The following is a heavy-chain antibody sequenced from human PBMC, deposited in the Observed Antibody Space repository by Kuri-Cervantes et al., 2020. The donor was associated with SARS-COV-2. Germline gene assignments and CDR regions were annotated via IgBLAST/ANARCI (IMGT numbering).Heavy chain of an antibody. CDR1: GLTFSRYS. D-gene: IGHD3-9*01. CDR3: ARDSFGLRYFDWLSYFDY. CDR2: LSGDSITT. Sequence: GGSLRLSCVASGLTFSRYSMNWVRQAPGKGLEFVSYLSGDSITTYFADSLKGRVTVSRDNAKNSLYPQMNSLRDDDTAVYYCARDSFGLRYFDWLSYFDYWGQGTLVTVSS. V-gene: IGHV3-48*02. J-gene: IGHJ4*02.